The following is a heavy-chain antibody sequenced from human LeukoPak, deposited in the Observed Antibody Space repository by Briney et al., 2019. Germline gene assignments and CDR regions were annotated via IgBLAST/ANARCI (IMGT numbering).Heavy chain of an antibody. D-gene: IGHD3-10*01. CDR3: ARGRSSMVRGYYYYYMDV. J-gene: IGHJ6*03. CDR2: IYYTGST. CDR1: GGSINTNY. V-gene: IGHV4-59*01. Sequence: SETLSLTCTVSGGSINTNYWTWIRQPPGKGLEWIGYIYYTGSTTYNPSLKSRVTISVDTSKNQFSLKLSSVTAADTAVYYCARGRSSMVRGYYYYYMDVWGKGTTVTISS.